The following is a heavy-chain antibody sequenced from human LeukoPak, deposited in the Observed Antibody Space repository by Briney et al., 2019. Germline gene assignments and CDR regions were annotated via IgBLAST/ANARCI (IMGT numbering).Heavy chain of an antibody. CDR3: AKVVTGYCSTTSCPFDS. CDR1: GFTFSTYG. Sequence: PGGSLRLSCAASGFTFSTYGMDWVRQAPGKGLEWVAYIRYDGSNKNYADSVKGRFTISRDNSENTLYLQMSSLRAEDTAVYYCAKVVTGYCSTTSCPFDSWGQGTLVTVSS. CDR2: IRYDGSNK. D-gene: IGHD2-2*01. V-gene: IGHV3-30*02. J-gene: IGHJ4*02.